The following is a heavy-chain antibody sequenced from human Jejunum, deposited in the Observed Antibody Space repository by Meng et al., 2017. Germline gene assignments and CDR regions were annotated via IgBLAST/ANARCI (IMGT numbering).Heavy chain of an antibody. Sequence: QVHVQESGPVLVKPAQTLSLTCTVSGGSMNSAGHYWSWIRQDPGKGLEWIGYIHYSGGTYYNPSLKSRVTISVDTSKNQFSLKLNSVSAADTAVYYCARATAGNSEYFQNWGQGTLVTVSS. J-gene: IGHJ1*01. CDR1: GGSMNSAGHY. CDR2: IHYSGGT. CDR3: ARATAGNSEYFQN. D-gene: IGHD4-23*01. V-gene: IGHV4-31*03.